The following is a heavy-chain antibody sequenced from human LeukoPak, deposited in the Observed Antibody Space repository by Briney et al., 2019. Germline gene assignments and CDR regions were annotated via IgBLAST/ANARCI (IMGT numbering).Heavy chain of an antibody. D-gene: IGHD4-17*01. V-gene: IGHV3-23*01. Sequence: GGSLRLSCAASGFTFGSYVMSWVRQAPGKGPEWVSAISGDGGTYYADSVKGRFTISRDNSKNTLYLQMNSLGGEDTALYYCAKGNGDYVRWYYFDYWGQGTLVTVSS. CDR2: ISGDGGT. J-gene: IGHJ4*02. CDR1: GFTFGSYV. CDR3: AKGNGDYVRWYYFDY.